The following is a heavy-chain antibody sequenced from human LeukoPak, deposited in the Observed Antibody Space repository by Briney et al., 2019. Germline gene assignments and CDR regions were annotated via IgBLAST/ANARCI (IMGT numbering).Heavy chain of an antibody. V-gene: IGHV3-30*03. D-gene: IGHD6-19*01. Sequence: QAGRSLGLSCAASGFTFSSYGMHWVRQAPGKGLEWVAVISYDGSNKYYADSVKGRFTISRDNSKNTLYLQMNSLRAEDTAVYYCARDNPGSGWTQCFDYWGQGTLVTVSS. CDR1: GFTFSSYG. CDR2: ISYDGSNK. CDR3: ARDNPGSGWTQCFDY. J-gene: IGHJ4*02.